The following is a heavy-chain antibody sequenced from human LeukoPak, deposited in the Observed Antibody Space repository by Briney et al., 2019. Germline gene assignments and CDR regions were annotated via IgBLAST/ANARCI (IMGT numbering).Heavy chain of an antibody. CDR1: GDAVSNYY. V-gene: IGHV4-59*02. D-gene: IGHD4-17*01. Sequence: SETLSLTCSLSVSGDAVSNYYWSWIRQPPGKGLEWIGYIYNSGITNYKSSLKSRVTISVDTSRNQFSLKLRSVTAADTGVYDCARGKGIVYGDYGFKDIGFDYWSQGTLVTVSS. CDR2: IYNSGIT. CDR3: ARGKGIVYGDYGFKDIGFDY. J-gene: IGHJ4*02.